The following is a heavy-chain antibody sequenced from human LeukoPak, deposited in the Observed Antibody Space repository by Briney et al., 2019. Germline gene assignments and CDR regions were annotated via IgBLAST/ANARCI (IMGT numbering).Heavy chain of an antibody. D-gene: IGHD4-17*01. CDR2: ISSSGDTI. J-gene: IGHJ3*02. CDR3: ARQDYGDAFDI. CDR1: GFTFSDYY. Sequence: GGSLRLSCAASGFTFSDYYMSWIRQAPGKGLEWISYISSSGDTIFYADSVKGRFTISRDNAKNSLYLQMNSLRADDTAVYYCARQDYGDAFDIWGQGTMVTVSS. V-gene: IGHV3-11*04.